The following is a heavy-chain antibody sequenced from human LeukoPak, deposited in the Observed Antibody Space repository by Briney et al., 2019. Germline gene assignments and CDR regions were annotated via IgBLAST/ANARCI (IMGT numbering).Heavy chain of an antibody. CDR1: GFTFIIYW. J-gene: IGHJ6*04. CDR2: INSDGSST. V-gene: IGHV3-74*01. D-gene: IGHD3-3*01. CDR3: ARRITISGLGYYMDV. Sequence: GGSLRLSCAASGFTFIIYWMHWVRQAPGKGLVWVSRINSDGSSTSYADSVKGRFTISRDNAKNTLYLQMNSLRGEDTAVYYCARRITISGLGYYMDVWGKGTTVIVSS.